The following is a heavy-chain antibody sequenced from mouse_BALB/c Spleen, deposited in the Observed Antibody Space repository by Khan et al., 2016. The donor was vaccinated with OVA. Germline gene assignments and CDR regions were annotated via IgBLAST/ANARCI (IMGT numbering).Heavy chain of an antibody. CDR2: IDPFSGGT. Sequence: VQLQQSGPELMKPGASVKISCKASGYSFTSYYIHWVMQSHGKSLEWIGYIDPFSGGTTYNQKFKGKATLTVDKSSSTAYIQLSNLTSEDSAVYYCTRQGYVAWFTYWGQGTLVTVSA. CDR3: TRQGYVAWFTY. J-gene: IGHJ3*01. CDR1: GYSFTSYY. D-gene: IGHD2-2*01. V-gene: IGHV1-31*01.